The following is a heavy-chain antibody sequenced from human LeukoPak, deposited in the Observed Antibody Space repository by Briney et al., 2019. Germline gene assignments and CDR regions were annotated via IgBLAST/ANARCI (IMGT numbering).Heavy chain of an antibody. J-gene: IGHJ4*02. CDR3: ARTSKVRDSGWYISAFDC. Sequence: PGGSLRLSCAASGFTFNNYPMHWVRQAPGKGLEWVAIISYDGSNKFYGDSVKGRFTISRDNSKNTLYLQMNSLRAEDTAVYYCARTSKVRDSGWYISAFDCWGQGTLVIVSS. CDR2: ISYDGSNK. V-gene: IGHV3-30-3*01. CDR1: GFTFNNYP. D-gene: IGHD6-19*01.